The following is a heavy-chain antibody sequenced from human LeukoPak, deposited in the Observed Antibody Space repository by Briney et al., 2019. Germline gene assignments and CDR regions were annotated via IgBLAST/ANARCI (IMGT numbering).Heavy chain of an antibody. CDR3: ARRRYGGNSGFLTG. D-gene: IGHD4-23*01. V-gene: IGHV4-39*07. CDR1: GVSISSSSYY. J-gene: IGHJ4*02. CDR2: IYYSGST. Sequence: SETLSLTCTVSGVSISSSSYYWGWIRQPPGKGLEWIGSIYYSGSTYYNPSLKSRVPISVDTSKNQFSLKLSSVTAADTAVYYCARRRYGGNSGFLTGWGQGTLVTVSS.